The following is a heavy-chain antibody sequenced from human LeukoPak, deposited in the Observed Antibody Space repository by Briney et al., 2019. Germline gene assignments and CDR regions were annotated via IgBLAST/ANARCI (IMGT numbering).Heavy chain of an antibody. Sequence: GGSLRLSCAASGFPFNTYSMNWVRQTPGKGLEWVSFISSSSSYIDYADSVKGRFTISRDNTKNSLFLQMNNVRAEDTAVYYCARRGYYYDSSGYYSYEGRDHWGQGTVVTVSS. CDR1: GFPFNTYS. V-gene: IGHV3-21*01. CDR3: ARRGYYYDSSGYYSYEGRDH. D-gene: IGHD3-22*01. CDR2: ISSSSSYI. J-gene: IGHJ4*02.